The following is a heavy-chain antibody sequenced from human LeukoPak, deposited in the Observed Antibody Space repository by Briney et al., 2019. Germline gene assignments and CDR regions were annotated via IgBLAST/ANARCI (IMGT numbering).Heavy chain of an antibody. CDR1: YESISSSSHY. V-gene: IGHV4-39*01. Sequence: SETLSLTCTVSYESISSSSHYWGWIRRPPGKGLEWIGSIDSRRNIHSNPSLDSRATISVDTSKNQFSLKLSSVTAADTVVYYCARTKYYFDSSDYFFFDPWGQGILVTVSS. J-gene: IGHJ5*02. CDR3: ARTKYYFDSSDYFFFDP. CDR2: IDSRRNI. D-gene: IGHD3-22*01.